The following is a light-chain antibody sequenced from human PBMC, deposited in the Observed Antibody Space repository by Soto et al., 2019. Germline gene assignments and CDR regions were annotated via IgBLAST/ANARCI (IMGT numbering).Light chain of an antibody. CDR3: QQYNSYLWT. V-gene: IGKV1-5*03. CDR1: QSISSW. J-gene: IGKJ2*02. CDR2: KAS. Sequence: DIQMTQSPSTLSASVGDRVTITCRASQSISSWLAWYQQKPGKAPKLLIYKASSLESGVPSRFSGSGSGTEFTLTISRLQPDDFATYYFQQYNSYLWTFGQGTKLEIK.